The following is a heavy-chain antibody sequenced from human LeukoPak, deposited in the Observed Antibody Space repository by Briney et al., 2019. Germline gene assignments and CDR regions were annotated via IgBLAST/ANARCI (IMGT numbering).Heavy chain of an antibody. V-gene: IGHV3-7*01. CDR1: GFTFSSYW. Sequence: PGGSLRLSCAASGFTFSSYWMSWVRQAPGKGLEWVANIKQDGSEKYYVDSVKGRFTIARDNAKKSLYLHMNSLRADDTAVYFCAREEGRNPKLYYSYYYMDVWGKGTTVTVSS. D-gene: IGHD1-14*01. CDR2: IKQDGSEK. CDR3: AREEGRNPKLYYSYYYMDV. J-gene: IGHJ6*03.